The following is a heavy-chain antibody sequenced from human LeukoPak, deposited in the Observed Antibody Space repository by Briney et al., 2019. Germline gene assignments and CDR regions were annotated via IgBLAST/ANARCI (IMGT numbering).Heavy chain of an antibody. V-gene: IGHV3-48*01. Sequence: GGSLRLSCAASGFTFSSYAMSWVRQAPGKGLEWVSYIHSSGRTIYYADSVKGRFTISRDNAKNSLYLQMNSLRAEDTAVYYCVRDPEALDYWGQGTQVTVSS. CDR1: GFTFSSYA. CDR3: VRDPEALDY. J-gene: IGHJ4*02. CDR2: IHSSGRTI.